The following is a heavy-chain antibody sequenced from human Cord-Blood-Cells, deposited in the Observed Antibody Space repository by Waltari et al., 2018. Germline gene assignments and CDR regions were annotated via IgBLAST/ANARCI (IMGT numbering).Heavy chain of an antibody. CDR3: ARDGLSGGSGSYYYYYYMDV. D-gene: IGHD3-10*01. Sequence: QVQLVQSGAAVKKPGASVKVSCTASGYTFISYAIHGVRRAPGQKLEWMGWINAGNGNTKYSQKFQGRVTITRDTSASTAYMELSSLRSEDTAVYYCARDGLSGGSGSYYYYYYMDVWGKGTTVTVSS. CDR2: INAGNGNT. V-gene: IGHV1-3*01. J-gene: IGHJ6*03. CDR1: GYTFISYA.